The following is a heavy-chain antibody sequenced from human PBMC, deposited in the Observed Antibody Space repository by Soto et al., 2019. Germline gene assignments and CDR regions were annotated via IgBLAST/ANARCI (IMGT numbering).Heavy chain of an antibody. D-gene: IGHD3-10*01. CDR2: INPSGGST. CDR3: AREVISITMVRGELYHNGFDP. J-gene: IGHJ5*02. Sequence: ASVKVSCKASGYTFTSYYMHWVRQAPGQGLEWMGIINPSGGSTSYAQKFQGRVTMTRDTSTSTVYMELSSLRSEDTAVYYCAREVISITMVRGELYHNGFDPWDQGTLVTVSS. CDR1: GYTFTSYY. V-gene: IGHV1-46*03.